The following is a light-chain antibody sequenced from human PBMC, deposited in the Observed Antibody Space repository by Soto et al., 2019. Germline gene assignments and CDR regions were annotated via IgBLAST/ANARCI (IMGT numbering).Light chain of an antibody. V-gene: IGLV1-47*01. Sequence: SVLTQPPSASGTPGQRVTLSCSGSSSNIGSNYVYWYQQLPGTAPKLLIYRNNQRPSGVPDRFSGSKSGTSASLAISGLRSEDEADYYCAAWDDSLSGRVFGGGTKPTVL. CDR2: RNN. J-gene: IGLJ3*02. CDR1: SSNIGSNY. CDR3: AAWDDSLSGRV.